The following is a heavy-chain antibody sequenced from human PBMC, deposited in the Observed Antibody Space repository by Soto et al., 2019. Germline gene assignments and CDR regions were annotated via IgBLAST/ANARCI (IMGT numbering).Heavy chain of an antibody. Sequence: ASVKVSCKASGYSFTTHAMIWVRQAPGQRPEWMGWINTGNGNTRYSPKFQGRVNITRDTSASTAYMELSSLKSEDTAVYYCARGEQLYHYYYGMDVWGQGSTVTVSS. V-gene: IGHV1-3*04. J-gene: IGHJ6*02. CDR1: GYSFTTHA. CDR3: ARGEQLYHYYYGMDV. CDR2: INTGNGNT.